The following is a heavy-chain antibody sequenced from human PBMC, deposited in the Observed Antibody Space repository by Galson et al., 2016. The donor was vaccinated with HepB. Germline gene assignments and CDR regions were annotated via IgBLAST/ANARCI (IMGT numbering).Heavy chain of an antibody. CDR2: SRRKNNNYAT. CDR1: GFILSGSV. V-gene: IGHV3-73*01. J-gene: IGHJ4*02. D-gene: IGHD4/OR15-4a*01. Sequence: SLRLSCAGSGFILSGSVIHWVRQASGKGLEWVGRSRRKNNNYATAYAASVKGRFTISRDDSKNMAFLQMTSLKPEDTAVYYCIYGAESRDYWGQGTAVTVSA. CDR3: IYGAESRDY.